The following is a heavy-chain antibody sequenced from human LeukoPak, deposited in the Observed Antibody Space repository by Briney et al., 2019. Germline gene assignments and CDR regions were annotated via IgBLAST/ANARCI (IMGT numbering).Heavy chain of an antibody. CDR1: GGSVNSGSYY. J-gene: IGHJ4*02. V-gene: IGHV4-61*01. D-gene: IGHD3-22*01. CDR3: AKTEETYDRAFDT. Sequence: SETLSLTCTVSGGSVNSGSYYWDWIRQPPGKGLEWIGYIYYSGSTNYNPSLKSRVTISVDTSKNQFSLKLSSVTAADTAVYYCAKTEETYDRAFDTWGQGTLVTVSS. CDR2: IYYSGST.